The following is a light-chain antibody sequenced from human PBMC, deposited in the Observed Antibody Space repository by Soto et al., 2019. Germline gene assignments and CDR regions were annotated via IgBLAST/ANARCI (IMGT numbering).Light chain of an antibody. CDR1: QSISSY. CDR3: QQSYSTPLT. CDR2: AAS. V-gene: IGKV1-39*01. J-gene: IGKJ4*01. Sequence: DIPLTQSQSSLSASVGGRATXTLRASQSISSYLNWYQQKPGKAPKLLIYAASSLQSGVPSRFRGSGSGTDFTLTISSLQPEDFATYYCQQSYSTPLTFGGGIKVDIK.